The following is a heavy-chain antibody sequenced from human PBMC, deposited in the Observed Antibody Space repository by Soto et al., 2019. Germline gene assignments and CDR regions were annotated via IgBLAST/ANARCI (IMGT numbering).Heavy chain of an antibody. Sequence: QVQLVQSGAEVKKPGSSVKVSCKASGGTFSSYAISWVRQAPGQGLEWMGGIIPIFGTANYAQKFQGRFTITADESTSKAYMQLSSLRSEDTAVYYCARDYSGSGSYYGDDAFDIWRQGTMVTVSS. CDR1: GGTFSSYA. CDR2: IIPIFGTA. D-gene: IGHD1-26*01. V-gene: IGHV1-69*12. CDR3: ARDYSGSGSYYGDDAFDI. J-gene: IGHJ3*02.